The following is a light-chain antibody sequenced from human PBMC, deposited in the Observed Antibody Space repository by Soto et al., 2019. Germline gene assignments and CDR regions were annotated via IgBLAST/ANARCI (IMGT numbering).Light chain of an antibody. CDR3: SSYAGSNTVV. Sequence: SALTQPPSASGSPGQSVTISCTGSSSDVGGYTFVSWYQQHPGKAPKVMIFEVSKRPSGVPDRFSGSKSGNTASLTVSGLQAEDEADYYCSSYAGSNTVVFGGGTKLTVL. V-gene: IGLV2-8*01. CDR2: EVS. CDR1: SSDVGGYTF. J-gene: IGLJ2*01.